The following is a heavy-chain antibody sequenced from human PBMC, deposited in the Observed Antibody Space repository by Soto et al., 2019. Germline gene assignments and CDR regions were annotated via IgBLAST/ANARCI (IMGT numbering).Heavy chain of an antibody. CDR1: GGTFSSYA. V-gene: IGHV1-69*13. CDR3: ARDTGGPIFGVVTQAPGWFDP. Sequence: SVKVSCKASGGTFSSYAISWVRQAPGQGLEWMGGIIPIFGTANYAQKFQGRVTITADESTSTAYMELSSLRSEDTDVYYCARDTGGPIFGVVTQAPGWFDPWGQGTLVPV. CDR2: IIPIFGTA. J-gene: IGHJ5*02. D-gene: IGHD3-3*01.